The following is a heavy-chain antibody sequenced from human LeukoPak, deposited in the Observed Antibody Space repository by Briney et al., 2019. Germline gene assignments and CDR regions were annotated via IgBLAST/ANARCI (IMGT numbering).Heavy chain of an antibody. J-gene: IGHJ4*02. CDR2: LWYDGSNN. CDR3: ARDCSSTRCIDY. Sequence: GVSLTFYCAAPAFTFSSYGMHRLRHAQGMGLEGLVGLWYDGSNNYYTDSVKGRFTISRDNSKNTLYLQMNSLRDEDTAVYYCARDCSSTRCIDYWGQGTLVTVSS. D-gene: IGHD2-2*01. CDR1: AFTFSSYG. V-gene: IGHV3-33*01.